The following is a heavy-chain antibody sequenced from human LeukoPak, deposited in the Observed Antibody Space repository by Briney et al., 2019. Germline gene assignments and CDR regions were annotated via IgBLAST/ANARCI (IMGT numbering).Heavy chain of an antibody. CDR2: IYHSGST. CDR1: GYSISSGYY. Sequence: SETLSLTCAVSGYSISSGYYWGWIRQPPGKGLEWIGGIYHSGSTYYNPSLKSRVTISVDTSKNQFSLKLSSVTAADTAVYYCASDSSGFVWGQGTLVTVSS. J-gene: IGHJ4*02. V-gene: IGHV4-38-2*01. CDR3: ASDSSGFV. D-gene: IGHD3-22*01.